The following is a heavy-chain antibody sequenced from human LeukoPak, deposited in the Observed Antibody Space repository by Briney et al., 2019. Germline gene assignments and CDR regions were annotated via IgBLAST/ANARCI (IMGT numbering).Heavy chain of an antibody. CDR3: ARKGWYGGFDY. CDR2: INHSGST. CDR1: GGSFSGYY. V-gene: IGHV4-34*01. D-gene: IGHD4-23*01. J-gene: IGHJ4*02. Sequence: SETLSLTCAVYGGSFSGYYWSWIRQPPGKGLEWIGEINHSGSTNYNPSLKGRVTISVDTSKNQFSLKLSSVTAADTAVYYCARKGWYGGFDYWGQGTLVTVSS.